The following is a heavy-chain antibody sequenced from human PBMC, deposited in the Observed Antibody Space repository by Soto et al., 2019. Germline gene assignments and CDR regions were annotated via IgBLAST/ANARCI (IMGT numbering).Heavy chain of an antibody. CDR2: AYQSGST. CDR3: ARSPPSSYYGGSGTFDY. V-gene: IGHV4-4*02. J-gene: IGHJ4*02. D-gene: IGHD3-10*01. Sequence: QLQLQESGPGLVRPSGTLSLTCAVSGGFTSTNNWWSWVRQPPGKGLEWVGDAYQSGSTEYNPSLKRRGSISVYKSKNQISLKLTSATAADTAVYYCARSPPSSYYGGSGTFDYWGQGTLVTVSS. CDR1: GGFTSTNNW.